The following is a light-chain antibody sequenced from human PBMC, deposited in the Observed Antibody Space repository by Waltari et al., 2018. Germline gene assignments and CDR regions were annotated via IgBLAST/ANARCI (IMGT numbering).Light chain of an antibody. CDR3: QKYVSLPAT. CDR2: DAS. CDR1: QSVSKY. V-gene: IGKV3-20*01. Sequence: EIVLTQSPGNLSLSPGERATLSCRASQSVSKYLAWYQQKPGQAPRLLIYDASTRATGIPDRFSGSGSGTDFSLTISRLEPEDFAVYYCQKYVSLPATFGQGTKVEIK. J-gene: IGKJ1*01.